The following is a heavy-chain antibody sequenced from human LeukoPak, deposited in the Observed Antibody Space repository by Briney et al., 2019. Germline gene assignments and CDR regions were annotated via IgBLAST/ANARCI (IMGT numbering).Heavy chain of an antibody. J-gene: IGHJ4*02. V-gene: IGHV1-3*01. CDR3: ARDGGRDIVLMVYAILGY. D-gene: IGHD2-8*01. CDR1: GYTFTSYA. CDR2: INAGNGNT. Sequence: GASVKVSCKASGYTFTSYAMHWVRQAPGQRLEWMGWINAGNGNTKYSQKFQGRVTITRDTSASTAYMELSSLRSEDTAVYYCARDGGRDIVLMVYAILGYWGQGTLVTVSS.